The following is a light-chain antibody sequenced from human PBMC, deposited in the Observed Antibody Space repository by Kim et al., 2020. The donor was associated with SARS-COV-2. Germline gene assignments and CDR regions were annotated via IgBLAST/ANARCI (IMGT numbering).Light chain of an antibody. Sequence: IQLTQSPSSLSAVVGDRVTLTCRASQGIRNYLAWYQQKPGKAPKLLIYEGSTLQSGVPSRFSGSGSGTDFTLTISGLQAEDFATYYCQHFKGYPLSFGGGTKVEIK. CDR1: QGIRNY. J-gene: IGKJ4*01. CDR3: QHFKGYPLS. V-gene: IGKV1-9*01. CDR2: EGS.